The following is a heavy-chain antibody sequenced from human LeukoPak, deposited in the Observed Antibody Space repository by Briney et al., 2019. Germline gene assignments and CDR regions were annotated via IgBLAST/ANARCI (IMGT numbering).Heavy chain of an antibody. Sequence: GGSLRLSCAASGFTFSSYWMHWVRQAPGKGLEWVSAISGSGGSTYYADSVKGRFTISRDNSKNTLYLQMNSLRAEDTAVYYCATYRQVLLPFESWGQGTLVTVSS. CDR3: ATYRQVLLPFES. CDR1: GFTFSSYW. J-gene: IGHJ4*02. V-gene: IGHV3-23*01. D-gene: IGHD2-8*02. CDR2: ISGSGGST.